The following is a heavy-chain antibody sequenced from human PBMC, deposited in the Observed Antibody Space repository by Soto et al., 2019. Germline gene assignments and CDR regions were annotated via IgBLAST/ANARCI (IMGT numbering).Heavy chain of an antibody. CDR1: GYRFTSYW. CDR2: IYPGDSDS. D-gene: IGHD3-22*01. J-gene: IGHJ4*02. Sequence: SLKISCKGSGYRFTSYWIAWVRQMPGKGLEWMGIIYPGDSDSRYSPSFQGQVTISADKSISTAYLQWSSLKASDTGIYYCARVLNYYNSSGYLDSWGQGTLVTVSS. V-gene: IGHV5-51*01. CDR3: ARVLNYYNSSGYLDS.